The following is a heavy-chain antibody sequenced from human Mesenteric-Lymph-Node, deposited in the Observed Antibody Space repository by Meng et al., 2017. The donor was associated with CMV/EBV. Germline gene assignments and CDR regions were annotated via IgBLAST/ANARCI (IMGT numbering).Heavy chain of an antibody. CDR3: AKFTVVVPAAFFDY. D-gene: IGHD2-2*01. Sequence: GESLKISCAASGFTFSSYWMSWVRQAPGKGLEWVANIKQDGSEKYYVDSVKGRFTISRDNAKNSLYLQMNSLRAEDTAVYYCAKFTVVVPAAFFDYWGQGTLVTVSS. J-gene: IGHJ4*02. V-gene: IGHV3-7*03. CDR2: IKQDGSEK. CDR1: GFTFSSYW.